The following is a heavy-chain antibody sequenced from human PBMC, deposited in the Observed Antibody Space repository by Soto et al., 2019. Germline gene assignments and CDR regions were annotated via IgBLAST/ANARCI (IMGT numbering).Heavy chain of an antibody. D-gene: IGHD4-17*01. V-gene: IGHV4-31*03. CDR2: IYYSGST. Sequence: QVQLQESGPGLVKPSQTLSLTCTVSGGSISSGGYYWSWIRQHPGKGLEWNGYIYYSGSTYYNPSLKSRVTISVDTSKNQFSLKLSSVTAADTAVYYCARDNTVTAYFDYWGQGTLVTVSS. CDR1: GGSISSGGYY. CDR3: ARDNTVTAYFDY. J-gene: IGHJ4*02.